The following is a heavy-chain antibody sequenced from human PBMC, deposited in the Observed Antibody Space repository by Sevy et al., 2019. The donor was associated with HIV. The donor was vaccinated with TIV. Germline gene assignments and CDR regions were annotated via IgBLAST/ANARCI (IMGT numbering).Heavy chain of an antibody. D-gene: IGHD2-21*02. CDR3: ARGGEAYCGGDCYSSSNDAFDI. V-gene: IGHV1-46*01. CDR2: INPSGGST. CDR1: GYTFTSYY. Sequence: ASVKVSCKASGYTFTSYYMHWVRQAPGQGLEWMGIINPSGGSTSYAQKFQGRVTMTRDTSTSTVYMELSSLRSEDTAGYYCARGGEAYCGGDCYSSSNDAFDIWGQGTMVTVSS. J-gene: IGHJ3*02.